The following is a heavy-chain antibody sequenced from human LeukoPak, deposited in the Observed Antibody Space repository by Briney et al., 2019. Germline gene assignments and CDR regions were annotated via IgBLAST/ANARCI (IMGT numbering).Heavy chain of an antibody. J-gene: IGHJ4*02. D-gene: IGHD6-13*01. CDR2: ISVDGRDT. Sequence: GKSLRLSCAASGFTFSNYPMHWVRQAPGKGLEWVAVISVDGRDTHYADSVKGRFTISRDNSKSTLYLQMNSVRVEDPAIYYCAKDRAIAAAGYYFDFWGQGTLVTVSS. CDR3: AKDRAIAAAGYYFDF. CDR1: GFTFSNYP. V-gene: IGHV3-30-3*01.